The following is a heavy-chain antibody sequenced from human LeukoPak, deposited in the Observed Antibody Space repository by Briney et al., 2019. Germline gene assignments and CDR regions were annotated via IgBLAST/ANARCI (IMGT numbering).Heavy chain of an antibody. V-gene: IGHV3-33*05. Sequence: GGSLRLSCIASGFTFSSYGMHWVRQAPGKGLEWVAVISYDGSNKYYADSVKGRFTISRDNSKSTLSLQMNSLRAEDTAIYYCATYRQVLLPFESWGQGTLVTVSS. CDR1: GFTFSSYG. CDR3: ATYRQVLLPFES. CDR2: ISYDGSNK. D-gene: IGHD2-8*02. J-gene: IGHJ4*02.